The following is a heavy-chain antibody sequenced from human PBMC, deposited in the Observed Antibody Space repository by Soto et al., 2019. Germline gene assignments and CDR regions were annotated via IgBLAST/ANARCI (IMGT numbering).Heavy chain of an antibody. CDR1: GFMFSNHG. J-gene: IGHJ4*02. Sequence: QVQLVESGGGVVHPGRSLRLSCAASGFMFSNHGMHWVRQAPGKGLEWVAVIWSDGNNRYYADSGKGRFTISRDNSKNTLYLQMNILRAEDTAVYYCVRGDNWNDEASDYWGQGTLVTVSS. CDR2: IWSDGNNR. V-gene: IGHV3-33*01. CDR3: VRGDNWNDEASDY. D-gene: IGHD1-1*01.